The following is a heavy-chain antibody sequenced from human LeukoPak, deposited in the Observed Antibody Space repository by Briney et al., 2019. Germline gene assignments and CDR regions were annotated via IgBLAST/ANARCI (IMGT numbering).Heavy chain of an antibody. V-gene: IGHV4-39*01. CDR3: ARNLYFDY. CDR2: IYYSGST. J-gene: IGHJ4*02. Sequence: SETLSLTCTVSGGSISSSSYYWGWIRQPPGKGLEWIGSIYYSGSTYYNPSLKSRVTISVDTSKNQFSLKLSSVTAADTAVYFCARNLYFDYWGQGTLVTGSS. CDR1: GGSISSSSYY.